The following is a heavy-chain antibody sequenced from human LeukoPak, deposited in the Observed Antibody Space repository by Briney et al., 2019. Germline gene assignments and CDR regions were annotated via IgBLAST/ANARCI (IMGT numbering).Heavy chain of an antibody. CDR3: ARLGARQMLEY. CDR2: IKQDGGQI. CDR1: XXTFSSYW. J-gene: IGHJ4*02. D-gene: IGHD4-17*01. Sequence: GSLRLXXAASXXTFSSYWMSWVRQAPGKGLEWVANIKQDGGQIYYLESVKGRFTVSRDNAKNSLYLQMNSLRAEDTAVYYCARLGARQMLEYWGQGTLVTVSS. V-gene: IGHV3-7*01.